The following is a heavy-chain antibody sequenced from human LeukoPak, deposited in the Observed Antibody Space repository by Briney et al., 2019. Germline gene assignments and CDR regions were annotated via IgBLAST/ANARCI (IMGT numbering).Heavy chain of an antibody. J-gene: IGHJ4*02. D-gene: IGHD3-3*01. CDR2: IRYDGSNK. V-gene: IGHV3-30*02. CDR1: GFTFSSYG. CDR3: AKGGRLEWLFFPFDY. Sequence: PGGSLRLSCAVSGFTFSSYGMHWVRQAPGKGLEWVAFIRYDGSNKYYADSVKGRFTISRDNSKNTLYLQMNSLRAEDTAVYYCAKGGRLEWLFFPFDYWGQGTLVTVSS.